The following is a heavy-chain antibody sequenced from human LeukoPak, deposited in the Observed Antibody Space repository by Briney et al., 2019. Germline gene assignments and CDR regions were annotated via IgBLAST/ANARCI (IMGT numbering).Heavy chain of an antibody. V-gene: IGHV1-18*03. D-gene: IGHD3-16*02. CDR2: ISTYHGNT. CDR1: GYTFTRYG. Sequence: ASVKVSCKASGYTFTRYGISWVRQAPGQGLEWIGWISTYHGNTNYAQKFQGRVTMTTDTSASTAYMELSSLRSEDMAVYYCARDGAYDYVWGSYRYTLDYWGQGTLVTVSS. J-gene: IGHJ4*02. CDR3: ARDGAYDYVWGSYRYTLDY.